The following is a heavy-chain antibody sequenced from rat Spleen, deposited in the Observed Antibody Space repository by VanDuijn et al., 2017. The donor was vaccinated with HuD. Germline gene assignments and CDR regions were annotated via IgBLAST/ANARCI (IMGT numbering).Heavy chain of an antibody. D-gene: IGHD1-9*01. CDR2: ISSGGGGT. Sequence: EVQLVESGGGLVQPGRSLKLSCAASGFTFSSFPMAWVRQAPKKGLEWVASISSGGGGTYYSDSVKGRFTISRDNAKSILYLHMDSLRSDTASYYCARQYYGYTDWGQGSLVTVSS. CDR3: ARQYYGYTD. J-gene: IGHJ3*01. V-gene: IGHV5-25*01. CDR1: GFTFSSFP.